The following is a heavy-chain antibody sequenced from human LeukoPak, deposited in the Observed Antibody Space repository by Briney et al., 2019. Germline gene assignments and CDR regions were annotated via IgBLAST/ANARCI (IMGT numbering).Heavy chain of an antibody. Sequence: GASVKVSCKASGGTFSSYAISWVRQAPGQGLEWMGGIIPIFGTANYAQKFQGRVTITADESTSTAYMELSSLRSEDTAVYYYARDARYYDSSGYLPWGQGTLVTVSS. D-gene: IGHD3-22*01. J-gene: IGHJ5*02. V-gene: IGHV1-69*13. CDR1: GGTFSSYA. CDR3: ARDARYYDSSGYLP. CDR2: IIPIFGTA.